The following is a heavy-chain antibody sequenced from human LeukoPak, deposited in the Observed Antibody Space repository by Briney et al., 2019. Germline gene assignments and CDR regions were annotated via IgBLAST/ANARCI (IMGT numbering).Heavy chain of an antibody. CDR2: INAGNGNT. CDR1: GYTFTSYV. V-gene: IGHV1-3*03. CDR3: ARARYETRIWPKSRYDYYHYMDV. Sequence: GASLKLPCKASGYTFTSYVIHWVRQAPGQRLEWMGGINAGNGNTKYSQEFQDRVTITRDTSASTAYMELSSLRSEDMAVYYCARARYETRIWPKSRYDYYHYMDVWGKGTTVTVSS. J-gene: IGHJ6*03. D-gene: IGHD3-3*01.